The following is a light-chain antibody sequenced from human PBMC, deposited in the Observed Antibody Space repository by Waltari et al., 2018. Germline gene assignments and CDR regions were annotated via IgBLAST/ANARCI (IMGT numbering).Light chain of an antibody. CDR3: QQYDGEVVT. CDR1: QSVTSIS. J-gene: IGKJ4*01. CDR2: GTS. V-gene: IGKV3-20*01. Sequence: IVLTQSPGTLSLSPGERATLSGRASQSVTSISLTWYQEKLGQAPRLLIYGTSSRATGIPDRFSGSGYGTDFTLTISRLEPEDFAVYYCQQYDGEVVTFGGGTKVEI.